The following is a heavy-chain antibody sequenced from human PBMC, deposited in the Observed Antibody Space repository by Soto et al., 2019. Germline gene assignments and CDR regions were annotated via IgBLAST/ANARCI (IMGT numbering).Heavy chain of an antibody. J-gene: IGHJ4*02. CDR1: GFTFSSYG. V-gene: IGHV3-30*18. CDR2: ISYDGSNK. D-gene: IGHD6-19*01. Sequence: QVQLVESGGGVVQPGRSLRLSCAASGFTFSSYGMHWVRQAPGKGLEWVAVISYDGSNKYYADSVKGRFTISRDNSKNTLYLQMNSLRAEDTAVYYCAKGDSSGWYWEDYWGQGTLVTVSS. CDR3: AKGDSSGWYWEDY.